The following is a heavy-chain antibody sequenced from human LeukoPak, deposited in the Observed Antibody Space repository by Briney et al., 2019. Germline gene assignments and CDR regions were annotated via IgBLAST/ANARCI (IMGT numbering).Heavy chain of an antibody. Sequence: ASVKVSCKASGGTFSSYAISWVRQAPGKGLEWVSAISGSGGSTYYADSVKGRFTISRDNSKNTLYLQMNSLRAEDTAVYYCAKDQRGGYSYGSYYFDYWGQGTLVTVSS. J-gene: IGHJ4*02. V-gene: IGHV3-23*01. D-gene: IGHD5-18*01. CDR2: ISGSGGST. CDR1: GGTFSSYA. CDR3: AKDQRGGYSYGSYYFDY.